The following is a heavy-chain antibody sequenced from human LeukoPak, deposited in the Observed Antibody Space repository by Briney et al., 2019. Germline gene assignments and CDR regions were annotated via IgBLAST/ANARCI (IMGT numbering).Heavy chain of an antibody. CDR1: GFTFSSYW. CDR2: INQDGSEK. D-gene: IGHD2-2*02. V-gene: IGHV3-7*01. CDR3: AREVYCSSTSCYTGYFQH. Sequence: PGGSLRLSCVASGFTFSSYWMSWVRQAPGKGLEWVANINQDGSEKYYVDSVKGRFTISRDNAKNSLYLQMNSLRAEDTAVYYCAREVYCSSTSCYTGYFQHWGQGTLVTVSS. J-gene: IGHJ1*01.